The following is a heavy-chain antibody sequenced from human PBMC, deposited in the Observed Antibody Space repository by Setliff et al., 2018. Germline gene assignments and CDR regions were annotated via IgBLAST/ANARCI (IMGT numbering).Heavy chain of an antibody. CDR2: ISSSSSYI. Sequence: GGSLRLSCAASGFTFSDYYMSWIRQAPGKGLEWVSSISSSSSYIYYADSVKGRFTISRDNAKNSLYLQMNSLRAEDTAVYYCARDRTGYSSGRFDYWGQGTLVTVSS. J-gene: IGHJ4*02. D-gene: IGHD6-19*01. V-gene: IGHV3-11*06. CDR1: GFTFSDYY. CDR3: ARDRTGYSSGRFDY.